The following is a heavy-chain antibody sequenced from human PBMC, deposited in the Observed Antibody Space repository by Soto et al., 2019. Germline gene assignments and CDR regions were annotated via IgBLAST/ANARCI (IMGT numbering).Heavy chain of an antibody. CDR3: AKVGYYDFWSGREHY. Sequence: EVQLLESGGGLVQPGGSLRLSCAASGFTFSSYAMSWVRQAPGKGLEWVSAISGSGGSTYYAHSVKGRFTISRDNYKNTRYLKMNSLKAEDTAVYYCAKVGYYDFWSGREHYWGQGTLVTVSS. J-gene: IGHJ4*02. D-gene: IGHD3-3*01. CDR2: ISGSGGST. V-gene: IGHV3-23*01. CDR1: GFTFSSYA.